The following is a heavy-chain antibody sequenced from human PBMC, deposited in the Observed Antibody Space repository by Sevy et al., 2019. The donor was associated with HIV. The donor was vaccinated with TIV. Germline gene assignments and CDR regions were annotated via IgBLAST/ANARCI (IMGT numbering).Heavy chain of an antibody. CDR2: IYSDDST. CDR3: ARGKSGYGYGLDY. J-gene: IGHJ4*02. Sequence: GGSLRLSCAASGFTVSSNYMSWVRQAPGKGLEWVSVIYSDDSTYYADSVKGRFSISRDNSKNTLSLQMNSLEAEDTALYYCARGKSGYGYGLDYWGQGTLVTVSS. V-gene: IGHV3-66*01. CDR1: GFTVSSNY. D-gene: IGHD5-18*01.